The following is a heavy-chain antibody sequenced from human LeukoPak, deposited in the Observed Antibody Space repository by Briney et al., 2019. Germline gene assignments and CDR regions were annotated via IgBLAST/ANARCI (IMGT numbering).Heavy chain of an antibody. CDR2: INSDGSST. J-gene: IGHJ4*02. Sequence: GGSLRLSCGASGITFRSTAMSWVRQAPGKGLVWVSRINSDGSSTSYADSVKGRFTISRDNAKNTLYLQMNSLRAEDTAVYYCARFYCSSTSCLEDYWGQGTLVTVSS. CDR3: ARFYCSSTSCLEDY. V-gene: IGHV3-74*01. CDR1: GITFRSTA. D-gene: IGHD2-2*01.